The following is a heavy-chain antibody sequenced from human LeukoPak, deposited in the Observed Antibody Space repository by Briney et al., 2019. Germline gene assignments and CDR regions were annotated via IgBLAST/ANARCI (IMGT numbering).Heavy chain of an antibody. CDR2: IDYTESA. J-gene: IGHJ4*02. Sequence: PPETLSLTRTASGGSLSSNSYYACLCRQPQGMKAERIGFIDYTESANYNPSLKSRVTISLDTSKNQFSVKVMSVTAADTAVYYCARIPVAKTFDYWGQGTLVTGSS. D-gene: IGHD6-19*01. CDR1: GGSLSSNSYY. V-gene: IGHV4-61*01. CDR3: ARIPVAKTFDY.